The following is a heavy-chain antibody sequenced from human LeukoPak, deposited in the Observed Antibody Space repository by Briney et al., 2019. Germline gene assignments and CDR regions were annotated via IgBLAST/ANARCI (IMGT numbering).Heavy chain of an antibody. J-gene: IGHJ3*02. V-gene: IGHV4-39*01. Sequence: SETLSLTCAVSGGSITSSNYYWGWIRQPPGKGLEWIGSFYYSGSTNYNPSLKSRVTISVDTSKNQFSLKLSSVTAADTAVYYCARGVVPGAFDIWGQGTMVTVSS. CDR1: GGSITSSNYY. CDR2: FYYSGST. D-gene: IGHD2-15*01. CDR3: ARGVVPGAFDI.